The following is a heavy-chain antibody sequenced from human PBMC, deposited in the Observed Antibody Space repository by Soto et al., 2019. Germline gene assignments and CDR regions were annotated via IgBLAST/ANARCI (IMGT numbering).Heavy chain of an antibody. Sequence: SETLSLTCSVSGVSVISGGHYWNWIRQFPGKGLEWIGYIYHSGGGYYNPSLKSRASMSVDTSKNQFSLKLSSVTAADTAVYYCARDPAYSGSYPGLWGQGTLVTVSS. J-gene: IGHJ4*02. CDR1: GVSVISGGHY. V-gene: IGHV4-31*03. D-gene: IGHD1-26*01. CDR2: IYHSGGG. CDR3: ARDPAYSGSYPGL.